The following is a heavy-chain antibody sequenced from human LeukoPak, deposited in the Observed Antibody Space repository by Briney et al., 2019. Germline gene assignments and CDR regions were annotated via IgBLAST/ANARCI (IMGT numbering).Heavy chain of an antibody. V-gene: IGHV3-21*01. CDR1: GFTFSSYS. CDR2: ISSSSSYI. Sequence: GGSLRLSCAASGFTFSSYSMNWVRQAPGKGLEWVSSISSSSSYIYYADSVKGRFTISRDNAKDSLYLQMNSLRAEDTAVYYCARENGATADYFDYWGQGTLVTVSS. CDR3: ARENGATADYFDY. D-gene: IGHD1-26*01. J-gene: IGHJ4*02.